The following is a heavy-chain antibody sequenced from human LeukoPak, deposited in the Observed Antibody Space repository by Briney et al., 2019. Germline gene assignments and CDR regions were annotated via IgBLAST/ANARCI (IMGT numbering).Heavy chain of an antibody. CDR2: ISWNSFSI. Sequence: SGGSLRLSCAASGFTFDDYAMHWVRQAPGKGLEWVSGISWNSFSIGYADSVKGRFTISRDNAKNSLYLQMNSLRAEDTALYYCAKSSGNYSNYYYYMDVWGKGTTVTISS. J-gene: IGHJ6*03. V-gene: IGHV3-9*01. D-gene: IGHD3-10*01. CDR3: AKSSGNYSNYYYYMDV. CDR1: GFTFDDYA.